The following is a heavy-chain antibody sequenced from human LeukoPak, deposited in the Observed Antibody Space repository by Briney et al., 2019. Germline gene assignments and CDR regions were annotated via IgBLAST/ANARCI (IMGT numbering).Heavy chain of an antibody. CDR1: GFTFSSYS. CDR2: ISSSSSYI. Sequence: GGSLRLSCAASGFTFSSYSMNWVRQAPGKGLEWVSSISSSSSYIYYADSVKGRFTISRDNAKNSLYLQMNSLRAEDTAVYYCARGVPTGTDYFDYWGQGTLVTVSS. J-gene: IGHJ4*02. CDR3: ARGVPTGTDYFDY. V-gene: IGHV3-21*01. D-gene: IGHD1-1*01.